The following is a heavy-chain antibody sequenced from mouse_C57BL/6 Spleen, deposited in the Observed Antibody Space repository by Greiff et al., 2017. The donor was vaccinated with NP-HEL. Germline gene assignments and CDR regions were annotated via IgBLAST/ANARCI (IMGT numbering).Heavy chain of an antibody. Sequence: VQLVESGPELVKPGASVKLSCKASGYTFTSYDINWVKQRPGQGLEWIGWIYPRDGSTKYNEKFKGKATLTVDTSSSTAYMELHSLTSEDSAVYFCARSRDYYAMDYWGQGTSVTVSS. CDR3: ARSRDYYAMDY. J-gene: IGHJ4*01. D-gene: IGHD3-3*01. CDR1: GYTFTSYD. CDR2: IYPRDGST. V-gene: IGHV1-85*01.